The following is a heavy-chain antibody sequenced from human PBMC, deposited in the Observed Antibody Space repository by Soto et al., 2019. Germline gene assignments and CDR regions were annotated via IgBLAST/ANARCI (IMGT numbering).Heavy chain of an antibody. V-gene: IGHV4-4*02. CDR2: IYHSGST. CDR3: AMQPYYDFLSGYDERFDP. J-gene: IGHJ5*02. CDR1: GGSISSSNW. Sequence: SETLSLTCAVSGGSISSSNWWSWVRQPPGKGLEWIGEIYHSGSTNYNPSLKSRVTISVDKSKNQFSLKLSSVTAADTAVYYCAMQPYYDFLSGYDERFDPWGQGTLVTVSS. D-gene: IGHD3-3*01.